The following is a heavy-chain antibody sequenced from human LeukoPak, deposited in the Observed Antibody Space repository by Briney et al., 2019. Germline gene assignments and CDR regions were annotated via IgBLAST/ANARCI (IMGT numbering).Heavy chain of an antibody. Sequence: GGTLRLSCAASGFTFSDYGMSWVRQAPGKGLEWASTISDSGESTYYADSVQGRFTISRDNSKNTLYLQANSLRAEDTAIYYCAKGVQYFDWSTMFDFWGQGTLVTVSS. CDR3: AKGVQYFDWSTMFDF. J-gene: IGHJ4*02. CDR2: ISDSGEST. V-gene: IGHV3-23*01. CDR1: GFTFSDYG. D-gene: IGHD3-9*01.